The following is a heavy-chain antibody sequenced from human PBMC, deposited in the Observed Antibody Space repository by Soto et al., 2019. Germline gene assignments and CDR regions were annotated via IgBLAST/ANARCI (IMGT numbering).Heavy chain of an antibody. CDR1: GGSISSEGYY. D-gene: IGHD6-6*01. J-gene: IGHJ4*02. Sequence: SETLSLTCTVSGGSISSEGYYWSWFRQHPGKGLEWIGDIYYSGSTYYNPSLKSRLTISGDTSKNQFSLKLSSVTAADTALYYCARHLDEYSSASGFDYWGQGTLVTVSS. CDR2: IYYSGST. CDR3: ARHLDEYSSASGFDY. V-gene: IGHV4-31*03.